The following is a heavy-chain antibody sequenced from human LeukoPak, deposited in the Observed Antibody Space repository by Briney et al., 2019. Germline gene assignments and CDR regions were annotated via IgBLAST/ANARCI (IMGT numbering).Heavy chain of an antibody. CDR3: AKDLSQSTPGAYYFDY. J-gene: IGHJ4*02. CDR2: ISYDGSNK. V-gene: IGHV3-30*04. Sequence: GGSLRLSCAASGFTFSYYAMHWVRQAPGKGLEWVALISYDGSNKQYADSVKGRFTISRDNSKNTLYLQMNSLRAEDTAVYYCAKDLSQSTPGAYYFDYRGQGTLVTVSS. CDR1: GFTFSYYA.